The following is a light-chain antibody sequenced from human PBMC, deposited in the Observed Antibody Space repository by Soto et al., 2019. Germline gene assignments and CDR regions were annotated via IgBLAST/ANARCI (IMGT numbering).Light chain of an antibody. Sequence: DIQMTQSPSSLSASVVYRVTITCRASQSIGKHLNWYQQKPGRAPKVLIYAASSLQSGVPSRFSGSGSGTDFTLTVDSLQPEDFATYYCQQSYSSPVTFGQGTRLE. CDR3: QQSYSSPVT. V-gene: IGKV1-39*01. J-gene: IGKJ5*01. CDR1: QSIGKH. CDR2: AAS.